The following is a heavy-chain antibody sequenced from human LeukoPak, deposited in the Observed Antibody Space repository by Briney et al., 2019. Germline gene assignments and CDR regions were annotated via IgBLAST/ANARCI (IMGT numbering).Heavy chain of an antibody. D-gene: IGHD4-23*01. V-gene: IGHV3-74*01. Sequence: GGSLRLSCADCRFTFRDYWMHWVRQAPGKGLVWVARIRGDSVITNYADSVKGRFSISRYNTRNTLYLQMTGLRAEDTAVYYCARGGTSVSCVDQWGQGTLVTVSS. CDR1: RFTFRDYW. CDR2: IRGDSVIT. J-gene: IGHJ4*02. CDR3: ARGGTSVSCVDQ.